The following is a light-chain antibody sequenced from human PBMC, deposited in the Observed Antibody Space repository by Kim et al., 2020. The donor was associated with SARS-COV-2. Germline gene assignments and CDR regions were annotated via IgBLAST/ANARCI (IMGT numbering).Light chain of an antibody. Sequence: GQTVRITCQGDSLRSYYASWYQQKPGQAPVLVIYGKNNRPSGIPDRFSGSSSGNTASLTITGAQAEDEADYYCNSRDSSGNHLRNAFGTGTKVTVL. CDR1: SLRSYY. CDR3: NSRDSSGNHLRNA. V-gene: IGLV3-19*01. CDR2: GKN. J-gene: IGLJ1*01.